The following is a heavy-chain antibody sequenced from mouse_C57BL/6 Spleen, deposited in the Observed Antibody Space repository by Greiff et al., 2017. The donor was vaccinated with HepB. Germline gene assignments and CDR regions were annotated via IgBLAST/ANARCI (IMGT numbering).Heavy chain of an antibody. CDR2: IYPSDSET. CDR3: AREDYGSSRFAY. D-gene: IGHD1-1*01. CDR1: GYTFTSYW. V-gene: IGHV1-61*01. Sequence: VQLQQSGAELVRPGSSVKLSCKASGYTFTSYWMDWVKQRPGQGLEWIGNIYPSDSETHYNQKFKDKATLTVDKSSSTAYMQLSSLTSEDSAVFYVAREDYGSSRFAYWGQVTLVTVSA. J-gene: IGHJ3*01.